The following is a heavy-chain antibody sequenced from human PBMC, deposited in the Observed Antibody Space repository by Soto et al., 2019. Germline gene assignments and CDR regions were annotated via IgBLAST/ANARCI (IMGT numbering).Heavy chain of an antibody. Sequence: QLQLQESGPGLVKPSETLSLTCTVSGGSISSSSYYWGWIRQPPGKGLEWIGSIYYSGSTYYNPSLKSRVTISVDTSKNQLSLKLSSVTAADTAVYCCANIGPYRKGWFDPWGQGTLVTVSS. CDR1: GGSISSSSYY. V-gene: IGHV4-39*01. CDR2: IYYSGST. J-gene: IGHJ5*02. CDR3: ANIGPYRKGWFDP. D-gene: IGHD3-16*01.